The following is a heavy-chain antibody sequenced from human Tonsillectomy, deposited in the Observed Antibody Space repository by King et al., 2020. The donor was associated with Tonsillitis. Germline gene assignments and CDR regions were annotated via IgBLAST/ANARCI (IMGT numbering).Heavy chain of an antibody. CDR3: ARDPITGIAVAGRGWFDP. V-gene: IGHV1-18*04. D-gene: IGHD6-19*01. J-gene: IGHJ5*02. Sequence: VQLVESGAEVKKPGASVKVSCKASGYTFTSYGISWVRQAPGQGLEWMGWISAYNGNTNYAQKLQGRVTMTTDTSTSTAYMELRSLRSDDTAVYYCARDPITGIAVAGRGWFDPWGQGTLVTVSS. CDR2: ISAYNGNT. CDR1: GYTFTSYG.